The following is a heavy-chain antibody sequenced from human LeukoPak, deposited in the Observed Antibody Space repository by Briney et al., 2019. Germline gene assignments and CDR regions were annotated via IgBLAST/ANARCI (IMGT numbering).Heavy chain of an antibody. CDR1: GGSISSSSYY. D-gene: IGHD6-13*01. CDR2: IYYSGST. V-gene: IGHV4-39*07. J-gene: IGHJ4*02. Sequence: PSETLSLTCTVSGGSISSSSYYWGWIRQPPGKGLEWIGSIYYSGSTYYNPSLKSRVTISVDTSKNQFSLKLSSVTAADTAVYYCARLRYSSSWYRPTLPFDYWGQGILVTVSS. CDR3: ARLRYSSSWYRPTLPFDY.